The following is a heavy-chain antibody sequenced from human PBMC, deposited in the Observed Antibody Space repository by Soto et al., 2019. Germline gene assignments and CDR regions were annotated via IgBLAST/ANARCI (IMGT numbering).Heavy chain of an antibody. CDR3: AKGSIYGANGGDY. V-gene: IGHV1-69*12. J-gene: IGHJ4*02. CDR1: GDTFSNYA. Sequence: QVQLVQSGAEVKKPGSSVKVSCKVSGDTFSNYAITWVRQAPGQGLEWMGGIIPIFGTANYAQKFQGRVTITADESTSTAYMELTSLRSEDTAVYYCAKGSIYGANGGDYWGQGTLVTVSS. CDR2: IIPIFGTA. D-gene: IGHD4-17*01.